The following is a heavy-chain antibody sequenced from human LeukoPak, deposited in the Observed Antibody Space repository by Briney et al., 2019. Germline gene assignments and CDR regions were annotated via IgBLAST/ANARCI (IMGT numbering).Heavy chain of an antibody. CDR1: GASISGGTYY. J-gene: IGHJ4*02. D-gene: IGHD1-26*01. V-gene: IGHV4-39*01. CDR3: ARRGGSGRAFDY. Sequence: SETLSLTCSVSGASISGGTYYRGWIRQPPGKGLEWIGSIYYTGSTYDNPSLKSRVTISVDTSKNQFSLKLSSVTAADTAVYYCARRGGSGRAFDYWGQGTLVTASS. CDR2: IYYTGST.